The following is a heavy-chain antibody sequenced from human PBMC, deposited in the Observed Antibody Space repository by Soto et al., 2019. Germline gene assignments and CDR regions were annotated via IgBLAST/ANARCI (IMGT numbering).Heavy chain of an antibody. CDR3: ARNSSSSGYCDEMDV. Sequence: QVHLVQSGAEVKKPGASVKVSCKASNETLTTYGISWVRQAPGQGLEWMGWVSGYSGHSSSAQEFQDRVIMTTDTSTDTAYMERRSLTTDDSAVYFCARNSSSSGYCDEMDVWGQGTTVPAPS. D-gene: IGHD6-6*01. V-gene: IGHV1-18*01. CDR1: NETLTTYG. J-gene: IGHJ6*02. CDR2: VSGYSGHS.